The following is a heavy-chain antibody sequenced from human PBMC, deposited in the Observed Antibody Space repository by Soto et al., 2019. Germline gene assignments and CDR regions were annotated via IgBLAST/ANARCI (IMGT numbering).Heavy chain of an antibody. Sequence: SVKVSCKASGGTFSSYAISWVRQAPGQGLEWMGGIIPNFGNTNYAQKLQGRVTVTTDASTSTAYMELRSLRSDDTAVYYCARNHEDTAMVLIYYYYYKDVWGKGTTVTVSS. V-gene: IGHV1-69*05. CDR1: GGTFSSYA. CDR3: ARNHEDTAMVLIYYYYYKDV. J-gene: IGHJ6*03. CDR2: IIPNFGNT. D-gene: IGHD5-18*01.